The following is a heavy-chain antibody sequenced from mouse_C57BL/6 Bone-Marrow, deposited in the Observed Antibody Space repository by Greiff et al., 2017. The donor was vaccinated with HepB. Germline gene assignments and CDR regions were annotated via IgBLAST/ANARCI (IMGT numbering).Heavy chain of an antibody. J-gene: IGHJ3*01. CDR2: ISDGGSYT. CDR3: ARDEGWLLLFAY. V-gene: IGHV5-4*01. CDR1: GFTFSSYA. D-gene: IGHD2-3*01. Sequence: EVMLVESGGGLVKPGGSLKLSCAASGFTFSSYAMSWVRQTPEKRLEWVATISDGGSYTYYPDNVKGRFTISRDNAKNNLYLQMSHLKSEDTAMYYCARDEGWLLLFAYWGQGTLVTVSA.